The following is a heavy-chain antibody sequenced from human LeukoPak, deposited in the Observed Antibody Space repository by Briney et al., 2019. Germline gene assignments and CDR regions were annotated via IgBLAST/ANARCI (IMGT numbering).Heavy chain of an antibody. V-gene: IGHV4-59*12. CDR3: ARRGLGYCSSSSCLPYAFDI. Sequence: SSQTLSLTCTVSGGSISSYYWTWIRQPPGKGLECIGYIYYSGSTNYNPSLKSRVTISVDTSKNQFSLKLSSVTAADTAVYYCARRGLGYCSSSSCLPYAFDIWGQGTMVTVSS. J-gene: IGHJ3*02. CDR1: GGSISSYY. D-gene: IGHD2-2*01. CDR2: IYYSGST.